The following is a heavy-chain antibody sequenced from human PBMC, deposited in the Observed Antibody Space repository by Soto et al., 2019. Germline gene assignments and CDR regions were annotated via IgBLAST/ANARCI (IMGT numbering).Heavy chain of an antibody. J-gene: IGHJ4*02. V-gene: IGHV3-33*01. Sequence: QGQLVESGGGVVQPGRSLRLSCAASGFTFSSYGMHWVRQAPGKGLEWVAVIWYDGSNKYYADSVKGRFTISRDNSKNTLYLQMNSLRAEDTAVYYCARDPRGTGGCLYYFDYWGQGTLVTVSS. CDR1: GFTFSSYG. D-gene: IGHD7-27*01. CDR2: IWYDGSNK. CDR3: ARDPRGTGGCLYYFDY.